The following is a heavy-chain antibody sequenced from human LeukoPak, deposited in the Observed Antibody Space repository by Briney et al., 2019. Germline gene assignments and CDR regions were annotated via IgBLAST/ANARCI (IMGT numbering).Heavy chain of an antibody. CDR2: INHSGRT. V-gene: IGHV4-34*01. CDR3: ARGQGVAAGKIDY. CDR1: GGSFSGYY. D-gene: IGHD6-13*01. J-gene: IGHJ4*02. Sequence: SETRSLTCAVYGGSFSGYYWSWIRQPPGKGLHRIREINHSGRTNYNPSLKSRVTISVDTSKNQFSLKLSSVTAADTAVYYCARGQGVAAGKIDYWGQGTLVTVSS.